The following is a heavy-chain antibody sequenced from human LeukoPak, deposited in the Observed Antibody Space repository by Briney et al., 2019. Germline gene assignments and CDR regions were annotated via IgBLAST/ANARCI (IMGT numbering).Heavy chain of an antibody. Sequence: PGGSLRLSCATSGFTFSSYSMNGVRQAPGKGLEWVSYISSSSSTIYYADSVKGRFTISRDNAKNSLYLQMNSLRDEDTAVYYCARVQPPPTVVTPRYYYYGMDGGGQGTTVTVSS. CDR2: ISSSSSTI. J-gene: IGHJ6*02. V-gene: IGHV3-48*02. CDR3: ARVQPPPTVVTPRYYYYGMDG. CDR1: GFTFSSYS. D-gene: IGHD4-23*01.